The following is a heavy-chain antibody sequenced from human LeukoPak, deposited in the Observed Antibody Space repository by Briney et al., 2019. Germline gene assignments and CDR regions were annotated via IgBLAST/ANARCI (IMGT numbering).Heavy chain of an antibody. CDR2: IVVGSGNT. V-gene: IGHV1-58*02. CDR1: GFTLTSSA. D-gene: IGHD3-10*01. Sequence: SVKVSCKASGFTLTSSAMQWVRQARGQRLEWIGWIVVGSGNTNYAQKFQERVTITRDMSTSTAYMELSSLRSEDTAVYYCAARRGNPFVDYWGQGTLVTVSS. J-gene: IGHJ4*02. CDR3: AARRGNPFVDY.